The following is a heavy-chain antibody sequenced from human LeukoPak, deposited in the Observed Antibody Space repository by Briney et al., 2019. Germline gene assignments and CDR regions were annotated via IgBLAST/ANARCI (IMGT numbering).Heavy chain of an antibody. J-gene: IGHJ6*04. D-gene: IGHD1-1*01. CDR2: IWYDGSSE. CDR3: ARDWNDRSGMDV. CDR1: GFTFSSYA. V-gene: IGHV3-33*08. Sequence: SGGSLRLSCAASGFTFSSYAMHWVRQAPGKGLEWVAVIWYDGSSEYYSDSVKGRFTIPRDNSKNTLYLQMNSLRAEDTAVYYCARDWNDRSGMDVWGKGTTVTVSS.